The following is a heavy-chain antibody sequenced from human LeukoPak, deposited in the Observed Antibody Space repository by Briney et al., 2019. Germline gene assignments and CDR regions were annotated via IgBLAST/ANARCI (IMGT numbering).Heavy chain of an antibody. CDR2: IYYSGNT. CDR1: GGSISSSIYY. D-gene: IGHD3-3*01. CDR3: ARHPSFDWFGP. Sequence: SETLSLTCTVSGGSISSSIYYWGWIRPPPGKGLEWIGTIYYSGNTFYSPSLKSRVTISIDTSKNQFSLKLSSVTAADTALYYCARHPSFDWFGPWGQGTLVTVSS. J-gene: IGHJ5*02. V-gene: IGHV4-39*01.